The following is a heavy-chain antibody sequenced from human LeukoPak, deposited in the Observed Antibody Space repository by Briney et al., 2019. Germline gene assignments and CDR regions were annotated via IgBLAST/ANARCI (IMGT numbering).Heavy chain of an antibody. CDR1: GGSFSDYS. CDR3: ARVGYTFSINDWSRIGLGAYGTKNYYYMDV. D-gene: IGHD3-9*01. CDR2: INLTGGT. J-gene: IGHJ6*03. Sequence: SETLSLTCAVYGGSFSDYSWTWIRQPPGKGQEWIGEINLTGGTNHKPSLMSRDSMSVDTSKNQISLRVSSVTAADTAVYYCARVGYTFSINDWSRIGLGAYGTKNYYYMDVWGKGTTGTVSS. V-gene: IGHV4-34*01.